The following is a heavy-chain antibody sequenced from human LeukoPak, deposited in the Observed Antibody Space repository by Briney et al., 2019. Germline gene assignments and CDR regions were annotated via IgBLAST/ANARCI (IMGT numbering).Heavy chain of an antibody. CDR1: GFTFSSCA. Sequence: GGSLRLSCSASGFTFSSCAMHWVRQAPGMGLEYVSGINDHGDTTHYGDSVRGRVTISRDDSKNTVHLQMSSLRAEDTAVYYCVKDLSGWYSFDYWGQGTLVTVSS. CDR3: VKDLSGWYSFDY. J-gene: IGHJ4*02. CDR2: INDHGDTT. D-gene: IGHD6-19*01. V-gene: IGHV3-64D*09.